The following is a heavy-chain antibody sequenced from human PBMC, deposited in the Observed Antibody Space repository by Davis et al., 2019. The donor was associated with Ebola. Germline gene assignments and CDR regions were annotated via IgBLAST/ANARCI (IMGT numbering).Heavy chain of an antibody. CDR2: IYHSGST. D-gene: IGHD3-10*01. CDR3: ARRRVRGVIMRYYYYGMDV. V-gene: IGHV4-30-2*01. J-gene: IGHJ6*02. Sequence: MPSETLSLTCAVSGGSISSGGYSWSWIRQPPGKGLEWIGYIYHSGSTYYNPSLKSRVTISVDRSKNQFSLKLSSVTAADTAVYYCARRRVRGVIMRYYYYGMDVWGQGTTVTVSS. CDR1: GGSISSGGYS.